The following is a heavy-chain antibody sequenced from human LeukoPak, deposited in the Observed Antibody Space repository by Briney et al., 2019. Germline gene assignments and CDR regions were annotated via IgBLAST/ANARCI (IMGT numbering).Heavy chain of an antibody. CDR3: ARALPGYGSGSYYLDY. J-gene: IGHJ4*02. CDR1: GYTFTSYG. Sequence: AASVKVSRKASGYTFTSYGISWVRQAPGQGLEWMGWISAYNGNTNYAQKLQGRVTMTTDTSTSTAYMELRSLRSDDTAVYYCARALPGYGSGSYYLDYWGQGTLVTVPS. D-gene: IGHD3-10*01. V-gene: IGHV1-18*01. CDR2: ISAYNGNT.